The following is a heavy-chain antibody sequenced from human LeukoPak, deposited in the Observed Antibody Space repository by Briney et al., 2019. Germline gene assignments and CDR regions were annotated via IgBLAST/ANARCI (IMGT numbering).Heavy chain of an antibody. CDR2: INPSSDST. J-gene: IGHJ5*02. Sequence: VSVKVSCKASGYTFTGYYMHWVRQAPGQGLEWMGMINPSSDSTSYALKFQGRVTMTRDKSTSTVYMELSSLRSEDTALYYCARDDFGSGINWFDPWGQGTLVTVSS. D-gene: IGHD3-10*01. V-gene: IGHV1-46*01. CDR1: GYTFTGYY. CDR3: ARDDFGSGINWFDP.